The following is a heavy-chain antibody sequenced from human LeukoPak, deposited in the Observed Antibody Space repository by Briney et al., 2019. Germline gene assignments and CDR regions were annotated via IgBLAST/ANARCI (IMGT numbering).Heavy chain of an antibody. J-gene: IGHJ3*02. D-gene: IGHD3-22*01. Sequence: GASVKVSCKASGYTFTSYAMNWVRQAPGQGLEWMGWINTNTGNPTYAQGFTGRFVFSLDTSVSTAYLQISSLKAEDTAVYYCARGSLLVTMIVVVLNDAFDIWGQGTMVTVSS. CDR3: ARGSLLVTMIVVVLNDAFDI. V-gene: IGHV7-4-1*02. CDR2: INTNTGNP. CDR1: GYTFTSYA.